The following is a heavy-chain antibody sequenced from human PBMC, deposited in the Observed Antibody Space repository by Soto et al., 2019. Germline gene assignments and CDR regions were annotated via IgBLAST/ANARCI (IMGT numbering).Heavy chain of an antibody. Sequence: SETLSLTCTVSGGAISFYNWNWIRQSPGKGLEWIGYSYSSGSTNYNPSLKSRVTISEDTSKSQFSLKVNSMTAADTAVYYCARYRREAVAGYTLDNWGQGILVTVSS. CDR2: SYSSGST. CDR1: GGAISFYN. CDR3: ARYRREAVAGYTLDN. D-gene: IGHD6-13*01. V-gene: IGHV4-4*09. J-gene: IGHJ4*02.